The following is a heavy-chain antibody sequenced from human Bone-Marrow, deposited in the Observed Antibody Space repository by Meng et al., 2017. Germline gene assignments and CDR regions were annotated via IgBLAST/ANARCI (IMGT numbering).Heavy chain of an antibody. CDR1: GFTFSSYW. CDR2: INTDGSST. D-gene: IGHD3-3*01. V-gene: IGHV3-74*01. Sequence: DVYLVESGGALVQPGGSLGLSFTASGFTFSSYWMHWVRQAPGKGPVWVSRINTDGSSTDYADSVKGRFTISRDNSKNTLSVQMSSLRAEGTAVYYCATTRFFIAYWGQGTLVTVSS. J-gene: IGHJ4*02. CDR3: ATTRFFIAY.